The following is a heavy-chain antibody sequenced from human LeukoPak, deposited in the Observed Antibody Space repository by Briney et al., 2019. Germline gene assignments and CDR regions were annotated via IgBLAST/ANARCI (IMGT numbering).Heavy chain of an antibody. V-gene: IGHV3-21*01. CDR1: GFTFSSYS. D-gene: IGHD2-8*02. CDR3: ARVTGGGGYYFEY. J-gene: IGHJ4*02. CDR2: ISSSSSYI. Sequence: PGGSLRLSCAASGFTFSSYSMNWVRQAPGKGLEWVSSISSSSSYIYYADSVKGRFTISRDNAKNSLYLQMNSLSAEDTAVYYCARVTGGGGYYFEYWGQGTLVTVSS.